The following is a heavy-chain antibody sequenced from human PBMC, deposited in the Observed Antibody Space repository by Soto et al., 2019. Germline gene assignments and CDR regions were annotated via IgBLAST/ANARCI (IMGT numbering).Heavy chain of an antibody. Sequence: SETLSLTCTVSGGSISSYYLSWIRQPPGKGLEWIGYIYYSGSTNYNPSLKSRVTISVDTSKNQFSLKLSSVTAADTAVYYCARGRYSSSWYVFDPWGQGTLVTVSS. J-gene: IGHJ5*02. CDR2: IYYSGST. CDR1: GGSISSYY. D-gene: IGHD6-13*01. CDR3: ARGRYSSSWYVFDP. V-gene: IGHV4-59*01.